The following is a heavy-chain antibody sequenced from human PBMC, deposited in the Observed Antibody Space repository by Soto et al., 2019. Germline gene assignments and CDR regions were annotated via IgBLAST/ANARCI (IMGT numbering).Heavy chain of an antibody. J-gene: IGHJ3*01. V-gene: IGHV4-31*03. CDR1: GVSITSGAYY. CDR3: ARARLRAVYAFDF. Sequence: LTCTLSGVSITSGAYYWTWVRQHPGKGLEWIGYIYYNGNTYFSPSLKSRLTISIDTSKNQFSLKLSSVTAADTAMYYCARARLRAVYAFDFWGQGTMVTVSS. D-gene: IGHD4-17*01. CDR2: IYYNGNT.